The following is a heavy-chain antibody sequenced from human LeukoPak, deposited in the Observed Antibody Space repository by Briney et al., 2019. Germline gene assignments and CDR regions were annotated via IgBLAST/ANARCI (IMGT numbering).Heavy chain of an antibody. CDR2: ISSSGSTI. V-gene: IGHV3-11*01. D-gene: IGHD2-15*01. J-gene: IGHJ4*02. Sequence: GGSLRLSCAASGFTFSDYYMSWIRQAPGKGLEWVSYISSSGSTIYYADSVKGRFTISRDNSKNTLYLQMNSLRAEDTAVYYCAKDPFVVVVAATFGIFDYWGQGTLVTVSS. CDR3: AKDPFVVVVAATFGIFDY. CDR1: GFTFSDYY.